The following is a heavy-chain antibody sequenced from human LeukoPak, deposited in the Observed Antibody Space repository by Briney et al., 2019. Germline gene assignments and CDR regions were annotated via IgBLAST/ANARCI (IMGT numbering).Heavy chain of an antibody. J-gene: IGHJ4*02. CDR3: ARDSSGSYIN. D-gene: IGHD1-26*01. V-gene: IGHV1-18*01. Sequence: GASVKVSCKASGYTFTSYGISWVRQAPGQGLEWMGWISAYNGNTNYAQKLQGRVTMTRDTSISTAYMELSRLRSDDTAVYYCARDSSGSYINWGQGTLVTVSS. CDR2: ISAYNGNT. CDR1: GYTFTSYG.